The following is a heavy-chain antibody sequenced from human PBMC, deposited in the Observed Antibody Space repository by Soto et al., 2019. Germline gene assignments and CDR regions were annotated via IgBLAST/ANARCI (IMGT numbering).Heavy chain of an antibody. CDR2: IDPTHGST. V-gene: IGHV1-46*01. CDR1: GYPFTTYY. J-gene: IGHJ4*02. Sequence: XSVKVYCTAAGYPFTTYYMHWVRQAPGQGLEWMGVIDPTHGSTTYAQKFQCRVTMTSDTSTNTVYMELSSLKSEDTAVYYCERVHYDTTGYYALWGQGTLVTVSS. CDR3: ERVHYDTTGYYAL. D-gene: IGHD3-22*01.